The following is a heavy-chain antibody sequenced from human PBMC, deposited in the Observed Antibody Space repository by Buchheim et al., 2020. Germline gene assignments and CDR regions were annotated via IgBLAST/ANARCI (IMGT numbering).Heavy chain of an antibody. V-gene: IGHV3-48*02. J-gene: IGHJ6*02. CDR1: DFAFSAYA. D-gene: IGHD7-27*01. CDR3: ATWAFYHGVDV. CDR2: ISSSSNTI. Sequence: RLLDSGGGLVQPGGSLRLSCAASDFAFSAYAMNWVRQAPGKGLEWVSYISSSSNTIYYADSVRGRFTISRDNAKNSLHLQMNSLRDEDTAVYYCATWAFYHGVDVWGQGTT.